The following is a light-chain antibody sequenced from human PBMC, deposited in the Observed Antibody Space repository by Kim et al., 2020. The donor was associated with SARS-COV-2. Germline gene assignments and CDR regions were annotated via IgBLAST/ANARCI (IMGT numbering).Light chain of an antibody. Sequence: GASVRLTGTLSSGHSSYAIAWHQQQPEKGTRYLMKVNSDGSHYKGDGIPDRFSGSSSGAERYLIISSLQPEDETDYYCQTWGTGWVFGGGTQLTVL. J-gene: IGLJ3*02. CDR2: VNSDGSH. CDR1: SGHSSYA. V-gene: IGLV4-69*01. CDR3: QTWGTGWV.